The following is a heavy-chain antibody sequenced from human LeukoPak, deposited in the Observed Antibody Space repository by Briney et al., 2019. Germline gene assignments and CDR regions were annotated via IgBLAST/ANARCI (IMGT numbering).Heavy chain of an antibody. Sequence: PSETLSLTCAVSGGSISSGGYSWSWIRQPPGKGLEWIGYVYYSGSTYYNPSLKSRVTISVDTSKNQFSLKLSSVTAADTAVYYCARETTNSYYYYYMDVWGKGTTVTVSS. CDR3: ARETTNSYYYYYMDV. J-gene: IGHJ6*03. CDR2: VYYSGST. CDR1: GGSISSGGYS. D-gene: IGHD4-11*01. V-gene: IGHV4-30-4*07.